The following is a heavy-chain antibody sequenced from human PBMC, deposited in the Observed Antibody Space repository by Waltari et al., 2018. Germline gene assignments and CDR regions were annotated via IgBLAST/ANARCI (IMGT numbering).Heavy chain of an antibody. CDR1: GYTFTDYY. D-gene: IGHD6-13*01. J-gene: IGHJ6*03. Sequence: EVQLVQSGAEVKKPGATVKISCKASGYTFTDYYMHWVQQAPGKGLEWMGRVDPEDGETIYAEKFQGRVTITADTSTDTAYMELSSLRSEDTAVYYCATESEAAAKNYYYYYMDVWGKGTTVTVSS. CDR3: ATESEAAAKNYYYYYMDV. CDR2: VDPEDGET. V-gene: IGHV1-69-2*01.